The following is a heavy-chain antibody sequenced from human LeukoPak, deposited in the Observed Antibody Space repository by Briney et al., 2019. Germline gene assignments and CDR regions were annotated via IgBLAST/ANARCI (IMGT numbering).Heavy chain of an antibody. V-gene: IGHV4-59*01. Sequence: SETLSLTCTVSGDSISNNYWSWIRQPPGKGLEWIGYIYDSWRTKYNPSLTSRVTISANTSKNLFSLKLTSVTAADTALYYCATCRDEFGDYGFTSWGQGTLVTVS. CDR1: GDSISNNY. D-gene: IGHD4-17*01. CDR3: ATCRDEFGDYGFTS. J-gene: IGHJ5*02. CDR2: IYDSWRT.